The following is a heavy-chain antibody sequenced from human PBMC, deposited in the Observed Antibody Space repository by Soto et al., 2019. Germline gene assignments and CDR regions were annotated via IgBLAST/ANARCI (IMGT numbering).Heavy chain of an antibody. V-gene: IGHV3-23*01. CDR2: ITSNGDST. Sequence: GGSLRLSCAAFGFDFNKYAMTWVRQAPGKGLQWVSSITSNGDSTYYADSVKGRFTTSRDNSKNTLYLQMNSLRADDTAVFYCAKDSPSYATSPFYFDSWGQGTLVTVSS. CDR1: GFDFNKYA. CDR3: AKDSPSYATSPFYFDS. D-gene: IGHD2-2*01. J-gene: IGHJ4*02.